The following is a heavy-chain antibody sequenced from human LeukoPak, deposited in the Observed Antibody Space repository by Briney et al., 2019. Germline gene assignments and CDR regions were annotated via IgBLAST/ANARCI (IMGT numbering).Heavy chain of an antibody. Sequence: GGSLRLSCAASGFTFSSYWMHWVRQAPGKGLVWVSRIDRDGSSTDYAAPVKGRFTISRDDSKNTLFLQMNSLKTEDTAMYYCTTNDAFDIWGQGTMVTVSS. CDR3: TTNDAFDI. V-gene: IGHV3-15*04. J-gene: IGHJ3*02. CDR2: IDRDGSST. CDR1: GFTFSSYW.